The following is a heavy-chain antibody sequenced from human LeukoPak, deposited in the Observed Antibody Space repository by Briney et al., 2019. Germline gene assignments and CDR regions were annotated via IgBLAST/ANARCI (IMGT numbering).Heavy chain of an antibody. CDR3: ARVTPNYYDSSGYYLFDP. V-gene: IGHV3-21*01. J-gene: IGHJ5*02. CDR2: ISSSSSYI. Sequence: GGSLRLSCAASGFTFSSYSMNWVRQAPGKGLEWVSSISSSSSYIYYADSVKGRLTISRDNAKNSLYLQMNSLRAEDTAVYYCARVTPNYYDSSGYYLFDPWGQGTLVTVSS. D-gene: IGHD3-22*01. CDR1: GFTFSSYS.